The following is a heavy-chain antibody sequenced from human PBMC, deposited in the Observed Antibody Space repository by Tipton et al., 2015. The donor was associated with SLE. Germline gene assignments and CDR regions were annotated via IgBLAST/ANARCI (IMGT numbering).Heavy chain of an antibody. Sequence: TLSLTCAVSGGSISSSNWWSWVRQPPGKGLEWIGEIYHSGSTNYNPSLKSRVTISVDTSKNQFSLKLSSATAADTAVYYCARDREERYYYYYMDVWGKGTTVTVSS. CDR2: IYHSGST. J-gene: IGHJ6*03. CDR3: ARDREERYYYYYMDV. V-gene: IGHV4-4*02. CDR1: GGSISSSNW. D-gene: IGHD6-25*01.